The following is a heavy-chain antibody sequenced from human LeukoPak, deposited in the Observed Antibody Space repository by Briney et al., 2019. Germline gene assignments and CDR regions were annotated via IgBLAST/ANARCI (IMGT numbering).Heavy chain of an antibody. CDR2: ISGSAIYP. V-gene: IGHV3-23*01. J-gene: IGHJ4*02. CDR3: AKTPYDNYQYYFDY. CDR1: GFIFSNYG. Sequence: GGSLRLSCTASGFIFSNYGMSWVRQTPEKGLGWVSSISGSAIYPFYADSVKSRFTTSRDNSRNTLFLQMNSLRAEDTAIYYCAKTPYDNYQYYFDYWGQGILVTVSS. D-gene: IGHD1-1*01.